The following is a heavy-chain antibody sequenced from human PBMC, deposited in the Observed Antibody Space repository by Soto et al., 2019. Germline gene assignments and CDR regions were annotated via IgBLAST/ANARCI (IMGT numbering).Heavy chain of an antibody. Sequence: PSETLSLTCAVSGYSISSSHWWGWIRQPPGKGLEWIGYIYHSGSTYYNPSLKSRVTISVDRSKNQFSLKLSSVTAADTAVYYCARGPPLGYWGQGTLVTVSS. CDR1: GYSISSSHW. V-gene: IGHV4-28*03. CDR2: IYHSGST. CDR3: ARGPPLGY. J-gene: IGHJ4*02.